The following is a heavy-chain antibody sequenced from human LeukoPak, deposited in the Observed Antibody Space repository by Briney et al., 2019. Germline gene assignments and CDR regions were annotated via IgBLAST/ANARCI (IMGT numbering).Heavy chain of an antibody. V-gene: IGHV4-61*05. Sequence: PSETLSLTCTVSGGSISSSSYYWGWIRQPPGKGLEWIGYIYYSGSTYYNPSLKSRVTISVDTSKNQFSLKLSSVTAADTAVYYCARVFHYYDSSGGPTRSYWYFDLWGRGTLVTVSS. CDR3: ARVFHYYDSSGGPTRSYWYFDL. D-gene: IGHD3-22*01. CDR1: GGSISSSSYY. J-gene: IGHJ2*01. CDR2: IYYSGST.